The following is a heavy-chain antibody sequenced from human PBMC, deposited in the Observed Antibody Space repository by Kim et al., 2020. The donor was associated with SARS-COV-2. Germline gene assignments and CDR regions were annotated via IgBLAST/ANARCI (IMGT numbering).Heavy chain of an antibody. V-gene: IGHV3-21*01. CDR3: ARDRIAAALFDY. Sequence: GGSLRLSCAASGFTFSSYSMNWVRQAPGKGLEWVSSISSSSSYIYYADSVKGRFTISRDNAKNSLYLQMNSLRAEDTAVYYCARDRIAAALFDYWCQGTLFTVSS. CDR2: ISSSSSYI. D-gene: IGHD6-13*01. J-gene: IGHJ4*02. CDR1: GFTFSSYS.